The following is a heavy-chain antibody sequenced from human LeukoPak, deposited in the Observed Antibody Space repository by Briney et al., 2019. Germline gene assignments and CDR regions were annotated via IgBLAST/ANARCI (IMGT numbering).Heavy chain of an antibody. Sequence: SETLSLTCTVSGGSISSSSYYWGWIRQPPGKGLEWIGSIYYSGSTYYNPSLKSQVTISVDTSKNQFSLKLSSVTAADTAVYYCARAKPLLPLYFDYWGQGTLVTVSS. D-gene: IGHD2/OR15-2a*01. V-gene: IGHV4-39*07. CDR2: IYYSGST. CDR1: GGSISSSSYY. J-gene: IGHJ4*02. CDR3: ARAKPLLPLYFDY.